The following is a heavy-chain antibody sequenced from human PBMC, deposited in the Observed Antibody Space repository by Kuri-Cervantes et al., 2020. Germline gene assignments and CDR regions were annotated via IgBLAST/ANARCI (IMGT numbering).Heavy chain of an antibody. D-gene: IGHD1-26*01. Sequence: ASVKVSCKASGYTFTGYYMHWVRQAPGQGLEWMGWINPNSGGTNYAQKFQGRVTMTRDTSISTAYMELSRLRSDDTAVYYCTREVAYKAGAGDGFGYWGQGTLVTVSS. V-gene: IGHV1-2*02. CDR3: TREVAYKAGAGDGFGY. J-gene: IGHJ4*02. CDR1: GYTFTGYY. CDR2: INPNSGGT.